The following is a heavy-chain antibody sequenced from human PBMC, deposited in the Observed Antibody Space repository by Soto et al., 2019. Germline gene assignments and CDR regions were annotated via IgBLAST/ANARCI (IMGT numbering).Heavy chain of an antibody. CDR1: GGTFSSYA. D-gene: IGHD3-22*01. CDR3: ARDRSRDANYYDSSGYLFDY. J-gene: IGHJ4*02. V-gene: IGHV1-69*13. Sequence: SVKVSCKASGGTFSSYAISWVRQAPGQGLEWMGGIIPIFGTANYAQKFQGRVTITADESTSTAYMELSSLRSEDTAVHYCARDRSRDANYYDSSGYLFDYWGQGTLVTSPQ. CDR2: IIPIFGTA.